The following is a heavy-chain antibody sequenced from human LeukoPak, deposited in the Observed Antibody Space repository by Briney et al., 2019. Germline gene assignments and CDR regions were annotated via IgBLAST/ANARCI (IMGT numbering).Heavy chain of an antibody. CDR1: GGSFSGHY. CDR3: ARAGGYYGSSGYRY. J-gene: IGHJ4*02. Sequence: SETLSLTCAVYGGSFSGHYWSWIRQPPGKGLEWIGEINHSGSTNYNPSLKSRVTISVDTSKNQFSLKLSSVTAADTAVYYCARAGGYYGSSGYRYWGQGTLVTVSS. D-gene: IGHD3-22*01. CDR2: INHSGST. V-gene: IGHV4-34*01.